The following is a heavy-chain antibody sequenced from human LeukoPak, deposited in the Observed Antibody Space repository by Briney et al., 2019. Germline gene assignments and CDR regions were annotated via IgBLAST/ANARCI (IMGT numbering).Heavy chain of an antibody. V-gene: IGHV1-18*01. D-gene: IGHD3-22*01. CDR3: ARYFNNYDSSGDYYVTNYYFDY. J-gene: IGHJ4*02. CDR1: GYTFSDYA. CDR2: IRGHNGKT. Sequence: ASVKVSCRASGYTFSDYAISWVRQAPGRGLEWMGCIRGHNGKTKYLEKFQGRVTMTTDKSTSNAYMELRSLRSDDAAVYYCARYFNNYDSSGDYYVTNYYFDYWGQGTLVTVSS.